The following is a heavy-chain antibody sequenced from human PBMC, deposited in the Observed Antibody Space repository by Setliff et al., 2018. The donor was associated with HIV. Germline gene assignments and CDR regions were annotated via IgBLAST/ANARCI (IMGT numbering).Heavy chain of an antibody. Sequence: PGGSLRLSCAASGFTFSSYSMNWVRQAPGKGLEWVSYISSSSSTIYYADSVKGRFTISRDNAKKSLYLEMNRLRVDDTAVYYCVSVITVLRLYEWSYYFDYWGQGTLVTVSS. CDR2: ISSSSSTI. D-gene: IGHD3-3*01. CDR3: VSVITVLRLYEWSYYFDY. CDR1: GFTFSSYS. V-gene: IGHV3-48*04. J-gene: IGHJ4*02.